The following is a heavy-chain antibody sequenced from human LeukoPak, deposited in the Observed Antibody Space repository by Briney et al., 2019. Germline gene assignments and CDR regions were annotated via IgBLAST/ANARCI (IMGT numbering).Heavy chain of an antibody. CDR2: ISTDGSIT. J-gene: IGHJ4*02. Sequence: GGSLRLSCTIWGLILRSCCMQGPRQAPGKGLVWVSRISTDGSITTYADSVKGRFTISRDNAKNTLYLQMNSLKAEDTALYYCASLRASAGDYWGQGTLVTVSS. D-gene: IGHD6-13*01. V-gene: IGHV3-74*01. CDR3: ASLRASAGDY. CDR1: GLILRSCC.